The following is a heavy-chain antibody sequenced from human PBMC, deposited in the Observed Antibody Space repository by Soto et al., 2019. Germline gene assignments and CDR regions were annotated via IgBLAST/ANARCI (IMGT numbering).Heavy chain of an antibody. V-gene: IGHV4-34*01. CDR3: ARNSRRAGRYNWFYP. CDR1: GGSFSGYD. CDR2: INHSGST. D-gene: IGHD6-19*01. Sequence: QVQLQQWGAGLLKPSETLSLTCAVYGGSFSGYDWTWIRQPPGKGLEWIGEINHSGSTNYNPSLKSRVTISVDTSKNQFSLKVSSVTAADTAVYYCARNSRRAGRYNWFYPWGQRTLVTVSS. J-gene: IGHJ5*02.